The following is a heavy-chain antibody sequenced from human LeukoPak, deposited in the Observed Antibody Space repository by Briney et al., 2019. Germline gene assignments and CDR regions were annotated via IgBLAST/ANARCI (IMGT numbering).Heavy chain of an antibody. D-gene: IGHD3-16*02. CDR3: AKNLGELSFIVDY. CDR1: GFTFTNYA. V-gene: IGHV3-23*01. CDR2: ISGSGGGT. J-gene: IGHJ4*02. Sequence: GGSLRLSCAASGFTFTNYAMSWVRQAPGKGLEWVSGISGSGGGTYYADSVKGRFTFSRDNSKNMLYLQMNSLRAEDTAVYYCAKNLGELSFIVDYWGQGALVTVSS.